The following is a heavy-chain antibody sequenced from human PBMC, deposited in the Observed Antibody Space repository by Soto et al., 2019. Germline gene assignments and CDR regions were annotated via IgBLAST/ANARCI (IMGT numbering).Heavy chain of an antibody. Sequence: NPSETLSLTCAVYGGSFSGYYWSWIRQPPGKGLEWIGEINHSGSTNYNPSLKSRVTISVDTSKNQFSLKLSSVTAADTAVYYCARDSVDYPSKDFDYWGQGTLVTVS. D-gene: IGHD4-17*01. J-gene: IGHJ4*02. CDR3: ARDSVDYPSKDFDY. CDR1: GGSFSGYY. CDR2: INHSGST. V-gene: IGHV4-34*01.